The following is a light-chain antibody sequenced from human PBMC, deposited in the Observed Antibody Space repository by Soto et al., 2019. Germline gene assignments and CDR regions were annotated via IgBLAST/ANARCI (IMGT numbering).Light chain of an antibody. J-gene: IGKJ1*01. CDR3: QQYNNWPGT. V-gene: IGKV3-15*01. CDR1: QSVSSN. Sequence: EIVMTQSPATLSVSPGERATLSCRASQSVSSNLAWYQRKPGQAPRLLIYGASTRATGIPARFSGSGSGTDFTLTISSLQSEDFAIYYCQQYNNWPGTFGQGTKVEIK. CDR2: GAS.